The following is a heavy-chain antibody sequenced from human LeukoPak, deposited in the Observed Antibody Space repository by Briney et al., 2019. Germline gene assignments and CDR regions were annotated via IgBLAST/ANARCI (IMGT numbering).Heavy chain of an antibody. J-gene: IGHJ4*02. Sequence: SETLSLTCTVSGGSISCGSYYWSWIRQPAGKGLEWIGRIYTSGSTNYNPSLKSRVTISVDTSKNQFSLKLISGTAADTAVYYCARATFGELLIDYWGQGTLVTVSS. CDR3: ARATFGELLIDY. D-gene: IGHD3-10*01. CDR2: IYTSGST. V-gene: IGHV4-61*02. CDR1: GGSISCGSYY.